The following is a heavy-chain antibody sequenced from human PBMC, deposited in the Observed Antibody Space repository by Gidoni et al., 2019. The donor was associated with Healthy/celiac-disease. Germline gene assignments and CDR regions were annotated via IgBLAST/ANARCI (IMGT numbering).Heavy chain of an antibody. CDR2: IYYSGST. CDR3: ARLPSRLQVFDY. CDR1: GGSISSYY. J-gene: IGHJ4*02. Sequence: QVQLQESGPGLVKPSETLSLTCTVSGGSISSYYWSWIRQPPGKGLEWSGYIYYSGSTNYNPSLKSRVTISVDTSKNQFSRKLSSVTAADTAVYYCARLPSRLQVFDYWGQGTLVTVSS. V-gene: IGHV4-59*01. D-gene: IGHD1-1*01.